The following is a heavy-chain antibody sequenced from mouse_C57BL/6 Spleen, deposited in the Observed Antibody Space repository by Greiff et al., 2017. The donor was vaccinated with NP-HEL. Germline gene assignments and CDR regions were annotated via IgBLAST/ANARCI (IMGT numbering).Heavy chain of an antibody. CDR3: ARSYYSNSPWFAY. CDR2: IDPSDSYT. CDR1: GYTFTSYW. J-gene: IGHJ3*01. D-gene: IGHD2-5*01. Sequence: QVQLQQSGAELVKPGASVKLSCKASGYTFTSYWMQWVKQRPGQGLEWIGEIDPSDSYTNYNQKFKGKATLTVDTSSSTAYMQLSSLTSEDSAVYYCARSYYSNSPWFAYWGQGTLVTVSA. V-gene: IGHV1-50*01.